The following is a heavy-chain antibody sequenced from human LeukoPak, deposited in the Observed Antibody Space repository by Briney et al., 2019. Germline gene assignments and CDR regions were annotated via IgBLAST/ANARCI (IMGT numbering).Heavy chain of an antibody. V-gene: IGHV1-46*01. CDR1: GYTFTTYY. Sequence: ASVKVSCKASGYTFTTYYMQWVRQAPGQGLEWMGIINPSGGSTSYAQKFQGRVTMTRDTATSTVYMELTSLRSEDTAVYYCARVQRNSDWWHWGQGTLVTVSS. D-gene: IGHD6-19*01. CDR3: ARVQRNSDWWH. J-gene: IGHJ4*02. CDR2: INPSGGST.